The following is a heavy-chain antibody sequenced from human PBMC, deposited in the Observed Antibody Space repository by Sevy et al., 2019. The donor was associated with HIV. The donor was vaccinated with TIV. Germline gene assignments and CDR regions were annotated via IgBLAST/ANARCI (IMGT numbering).Heavy chain of an antibody. CDR2: IKQAGSEK. V-gene: IGHV3-7*01. J-gene: IGHJ3*02. D-gene: IGHD2-15*01. Sequence: GGSLRLSCAASGFTFSSYWMSWVRQAPGKGLEWVANIKQAGSEKYYVDSVKGRFTISRDNAKNSLYLKMNSLRAEDTAVYYCASDWGYCSGGSCYLDDALDIWGQGTMVTVSS. CDR3: ASDWGYCSGGSCYLDDALDI. CDR1: GFTFSSYW.